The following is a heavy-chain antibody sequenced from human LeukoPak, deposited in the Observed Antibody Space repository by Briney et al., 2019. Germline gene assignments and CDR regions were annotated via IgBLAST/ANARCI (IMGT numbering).Heavy chain of an antibody. V-gene: IGHV3-15*01. J-gene: IGHJ4*02. CDR3: TTERPYFDN. CDR1: GFTFSDAW. CDR2: IKSKTHGGTT. Sequence: PGGSLRLSCAASGFTFSDAWVSWVRQAPGKGLEWVGRIKSKTHGGTTQYAAPVKGRFTISRDDSKTTVYLQMNSLKSVDAAMYYCTTERPYFDNWGQGTLVTVSS.